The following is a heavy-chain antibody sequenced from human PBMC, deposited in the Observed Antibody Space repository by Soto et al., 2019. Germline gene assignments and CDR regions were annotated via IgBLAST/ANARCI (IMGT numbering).Heavy chain of an antibody. J-gene: IGHJ4*02. Sequence: QPGGSLRLSCAASGFTFSSYGMHWVRQAPGKGLEWVAVISYDGSNKYYADSVKGRFTISRDNSKNTLYLQMNSLRAEDTAVYYCAKDRGYSEGYFDYWGQGTLVTVSS. CDR1: GFTFSSYG. CDR2: ISYDGSNK. CDR3: AKDRGYSEGYFDY. D-gene: IGHD5-18*01. V-gene: IGHV3-30*18.